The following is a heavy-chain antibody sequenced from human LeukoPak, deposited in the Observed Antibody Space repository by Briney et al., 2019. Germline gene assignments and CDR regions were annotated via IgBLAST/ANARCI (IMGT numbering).Heavy chain of an antibody. CDR3: ARDPDYGDYGAFDI. Sequence: GASAKVSCKASGGTFSSYAISWVRQAPGQGLEWMGGIIPIFGTANYAQKFQGRVTITADESTSTAYMELSSLRSEDTAVYYCARDPDYGDYGAFDIWGQGTMVTVSS. CDR1: GGTFSSYA. CDR2: IIPIFGTA. D-gene: IGHD4-17*01. V-gene: IGHV1-69*13. J-gene: IGHJ3*02.